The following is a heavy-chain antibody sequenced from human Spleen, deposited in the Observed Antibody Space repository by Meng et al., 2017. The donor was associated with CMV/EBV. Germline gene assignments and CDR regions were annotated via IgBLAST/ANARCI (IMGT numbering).Heavy chain of an antibody. CDR2: ISSSSSYI. V-gene: IGHV3-21*01. CDR1: GVTFSSYS. CDR3: ARDGGSYSNWFDP. J-gene: IGHJ5*02. Sequence: ASGVTFSSYSMNWVRQAPGKGLEWVSSISSSSSYIYYADSVKGRFTISRDNAKNSLYLQMNSLRAEDTAVYYCARDGGSYSNWFDPWGQGTLVTVSS. D-gene: IGHD1-26*01.